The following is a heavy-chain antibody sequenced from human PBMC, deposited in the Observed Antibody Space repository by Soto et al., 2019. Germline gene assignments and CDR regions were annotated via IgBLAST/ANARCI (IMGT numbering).Heavy chain of an antibody. Sequence: QIHLVQSGPEVRKPGASVKLSCKTSGYTVITYGLTWVRQAPGEGLEWMGWINPYSGNTAFAEKFQDRSTVTTDTSTDTAYMELEDLDSDDTAVYYCAKNAVSGDYASHLDYWGQGTLVAVST. V-gene: IGHV1-18*01. CDR2: INPYSGNT. D-gene: IGHD4-17*01. CDR3: AKNAVSGDYASHLDY. J-gene: IGHJ4*02. CDR1: GYTVITYG.